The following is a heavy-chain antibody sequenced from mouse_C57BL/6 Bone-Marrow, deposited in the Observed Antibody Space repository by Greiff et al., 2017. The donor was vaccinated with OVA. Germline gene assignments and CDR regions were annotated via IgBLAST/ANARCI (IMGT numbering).Heavy chain of an antibody. V-gene: IGHV1-64*01. CDR2: IHPNSGST. CDR1: GYTFTSYW. J-gene: IGHJ2*01. CDR3: ARVGWLLRR. D-gene: IGHD2-3*01. Sequence: QVHVKQPGAELVKPGASVKLSCKASGYTFTSYWMHWVKQRPGQGLEWIGMIHPNSGSTNYNEKFKSKATLTVDKSSSPSYMQLSSLTSEDSAVYYCARVGWLLRRWGQGTTLTVSS.